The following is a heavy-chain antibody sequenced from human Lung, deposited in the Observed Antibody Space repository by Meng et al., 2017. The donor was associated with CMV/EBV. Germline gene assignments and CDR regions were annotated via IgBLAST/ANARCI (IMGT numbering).Heavy chain of an antibody. Sequence: ASVKVSCKASGYTFTGYYMHWVRQAPGQGLEWMGWINPNSGGTNYAQKFQGRVTMTRDTSISTAYMELSRLRSDDTAVYYCARALLFITMVRGASGYWGQGTXVTVSS. V-gene: IGHV1-2*02. CDR3: ARALLFITMVRGASGY. CDR2: INPNSGGT. D-gene: IGHD3-10*01. CDR1: GYTFTGYY. J-gene: IGHJ4*02.